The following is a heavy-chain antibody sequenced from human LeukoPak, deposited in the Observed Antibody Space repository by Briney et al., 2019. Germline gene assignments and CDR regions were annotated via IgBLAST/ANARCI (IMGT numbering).Heavy chain of an antibody. CDR2: IYYSGST. CDR1: GGSISSSSYY. J-gene: IGHJ4*02. Sequence: PSETLSLTCTVSGGSISSSSYYWGWIRQPPGKGLEWIGSIYYSGSTYYNPSLKSRVTISVDTSKNQFSLKLSSVTAADTAVYYCAGSHRVVPPPFDYWGQGTLVTVSS. D-gene: IGHD3-3*01. V-gene: IGHV4-39*07. CDR3: AGSHRVVPPPFDY.